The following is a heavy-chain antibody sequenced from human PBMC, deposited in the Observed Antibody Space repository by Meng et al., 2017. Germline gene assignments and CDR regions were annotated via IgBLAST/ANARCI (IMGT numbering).Heavy chain of an antibody. CDR1: GYTFTSYA. D-gene: IGHD1-26*01. J-gene: IGHJ4*02. V-gene: IGHV7-4-1*02. CDR2: INTNTGNP. CDR3: ARENRWEPPDY. Sequence: QVELGDSGSELKEPWASVKVSCKASGYTFTSYAMNWVRQAPGQGLEWMGWINTNTGNPTYAQGFTGRFVFSLDTSVSTAYLQISSLKAEDTAVYYCARENRWEPPDYWGQGTLVTVSS.